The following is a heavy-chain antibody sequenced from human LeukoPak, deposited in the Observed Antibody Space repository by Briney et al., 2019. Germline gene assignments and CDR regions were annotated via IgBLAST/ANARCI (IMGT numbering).Heavy chain of an antibody. V-gene: IGHV1-18*04. CDR1: GYTFTGYY. CDR2: IGTYGGDT. Sequence: ASVKVSCKASGYTFTGYYMHWVRQAPGQGLEWMGWIGTYGGDTYYAQKFQGRITVTTDTSTSTVYMELRNLRSDDTAVYYCARDLWSFYDDSGYNRDFDSWGQGTLVTVSS. CDR3: ARDLWSFYDDSGYNRDFDS. D-gene: IGHD3-22*01. J-gene: IGHJ5*01.